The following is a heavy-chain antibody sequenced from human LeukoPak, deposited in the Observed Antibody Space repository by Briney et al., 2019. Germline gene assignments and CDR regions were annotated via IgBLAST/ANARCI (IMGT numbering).Heavy chain of an antibody. CDR1: GGTFSSYA. D-gene: IGHD3-16*01. J-gene: IGHJ6*04. CDR3: ARETSFGAGTHVYYGMDV. Sequence: SVKVSCKASGGTFSSYAISWVRQAPGQGLEWMGGIIPIFGTANYAQKFQGRVAITADESTSTAYMELSSLRSEDTAVYYCARETSFGAGTHVYYGMDVWGKGTTVTVSS. V-gene: IGHV1-69*13. CDR2: IIPIFGTA.